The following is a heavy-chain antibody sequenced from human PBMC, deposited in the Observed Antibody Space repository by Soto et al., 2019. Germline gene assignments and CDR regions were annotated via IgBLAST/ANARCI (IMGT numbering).Heavy chain of an antibody. J-gene: IGHJ4*02. CDR3: ARDRRPIYCSSTSCYPPP. D-gene: IGHD2-2*01. Sequence: GGSLRLSCAASGFTFSSYSMNWVRQAPGKGLEWVSSISSSSSYIYYADSVKGRFTISRDNAKNSLYLQMNSLRAEDTAVYYCARDRRPIYCSSTSCYPPPWGQGTLVTVSS. CDR1: GFTFSSYS. V-gene: IGHV3-21*01. CDR2: ISSSSSYI.